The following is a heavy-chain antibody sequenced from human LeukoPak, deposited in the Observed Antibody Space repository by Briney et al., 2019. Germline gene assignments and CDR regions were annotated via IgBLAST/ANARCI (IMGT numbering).Heavy chain of an antibody. CDR1: GGTFSSYA. CDR3: ARETAYYWYFDL. CDR2: IIPIFGTA. D-gene: IGHD2-21*02. V-gene: IGHV1-69*05. Sequence: SVKVSCKASGGTFSSYAISWVRQAPGQGLEWMGGIIPIFGTANYAQKFQGRVTITTDESTSTAYMELSSLRPEDTAVYYCARETAYYWYFDLWGRGTLVTVSS. J-gene: IGHJ2*01.